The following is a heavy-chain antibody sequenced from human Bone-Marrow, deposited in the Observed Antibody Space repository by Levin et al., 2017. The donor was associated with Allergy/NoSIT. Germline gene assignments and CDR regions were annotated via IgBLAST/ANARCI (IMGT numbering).Heavy chain of an antibody. Sequence: GGSLRLSCAASGFTFSSYAMSWVRQAPGKGLEWVSAISYSGGSTYYADSVKGRFTISRDNSKNTLYLQMNSLRAEDTAVYYCAKDSQEYSSGWYWVDYWGQGTLVTVPS. CDR2: ISYSGGST. D-gene: IGHD6-19*01. CDR3: AKDSQEYSSGWYWVDY. CDR1: GFTFSSYA. J-gene: IGHJ4*02. V-gene: IGHV3-23*01.